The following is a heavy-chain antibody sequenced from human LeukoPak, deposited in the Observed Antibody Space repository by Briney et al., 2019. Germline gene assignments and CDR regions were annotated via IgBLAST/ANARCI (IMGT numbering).Heavy chain of an antibody. D-gene: IGHD1-26*01. CDR2: MNPNSGNT. Sequence: ASVKVSCKASGGTFSSYAISWVRQAPGQGLEWMGWMNPNSGNTGYAQKFQGRVTITRNTSISTAYMELSSLRSEDTAVYYCARGAGGSYYLFAWGQGTLVTVSS. V-gene: IGHV1-8*03. J-gene: IGHJ5*02. CDR1: GGTFSSYA. CDR3: ARGAGGSYYLFA.